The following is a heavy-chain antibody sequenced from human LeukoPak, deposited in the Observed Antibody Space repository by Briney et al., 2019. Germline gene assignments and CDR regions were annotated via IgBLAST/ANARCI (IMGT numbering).Heavy chain of an antibody. Sequence: ASVKVSCKASGYTFTSYDINWVRQATGQGLEWMGWMNPNSGGTNYAQKFQGRVTMTRDTSISTAYMELSRLRSDDTAVYYCARLGGYSYGPFDYWGQGTLVTVSS. CDR3: ARLGGYSYGPFDY. CDR1: GYTFTSYD. CDR2: MNPNSGGT. J-gene: IGHJ4*02. D-gene: IGHD5-18*01. V-gene: IGHV1-2*02.